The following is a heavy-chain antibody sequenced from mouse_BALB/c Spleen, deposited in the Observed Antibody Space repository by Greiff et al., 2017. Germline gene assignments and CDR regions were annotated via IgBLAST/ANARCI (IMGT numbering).Heavy chain of an antibody. V-gene: IGHV2-6-7*01. Sequence: VMLVESGPGLVAPSQSLSITCTVSGFSLTGYGVNWVRQPPGKGLEWLGMIWGDGSTDYNSALNSRMSISKDNSKSQVFLKMNSLQTDDTARYYCAREGDYRYDTVYYAMDYWGQGTSVTVSS. J-gene: IGHJ4*01. CDR2: IWGDGST. D-gene: IGHD2-14*01. CDR1: GFSLTGYG. CDR3: AREGDYRYDTVYYAMDY.